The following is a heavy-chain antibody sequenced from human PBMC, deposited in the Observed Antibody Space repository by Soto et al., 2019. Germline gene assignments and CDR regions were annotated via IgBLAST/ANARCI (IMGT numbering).Heavy chain of an antibody. CDR2: ISYDGSNK. CDR3: AKDLGHGGRGAFDI. Sequence: QVQLVESGGGVVQPGRSLRLSCAASGFTFSSYGMHWVRQAPGKGLEWVAVISYDGSNKYYADSVKGRFTISRDNSKNTVYLEMNSLRAEDTAVYYCAKDLGHGGRGAFDIWGQGTMVTVSS. CDR1: GFTFSSYG. J-gene: IGHJ3*02. V-gene: IGHV3-30*18. D-gene: IGHD7-27*01.